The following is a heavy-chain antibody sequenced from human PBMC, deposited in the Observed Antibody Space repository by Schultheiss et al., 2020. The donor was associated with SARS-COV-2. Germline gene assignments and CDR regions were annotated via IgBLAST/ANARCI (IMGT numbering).Heavy chain of an antibody. CDR2: IRSKANGGTT. V-gene: IGHV3-71*01. D-gene: IGHD6-6*01. CDR1: GFTFSDYY. CDR3: ARDPLSSKDV. J-gene: IGHJ6*02. Sequence: GGSLRLSCAASGFTFSDYYMSWIRQAPGKGLEWVGFIRSKANGGTTEYAASVKGRFTISRDNSKNTLYLQMNSLRAEDTAVYYCARDPLSSKDVWGQGTTVTVSS.